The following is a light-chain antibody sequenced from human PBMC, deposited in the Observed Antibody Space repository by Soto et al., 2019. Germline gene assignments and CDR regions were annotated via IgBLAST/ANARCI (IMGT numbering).Light chain of an antibody. CDR1: SSNIGAGYD. CDR3: QSYDSSMSGWG. V-gene: IGLV1-40*01. CDR2: GNS. Sequence: QSVLTQPPSVSGAPGQRGNISCTWSSSNIGAGYDVHWYQQIPGTTPKLLIYGNSNRPSGVPDRFSVSKSGTSAYLAIPGIQAEHEADYYFQSYDSSMSGWGFGGGTKLTVL. J-gene: IGLJ3*02.